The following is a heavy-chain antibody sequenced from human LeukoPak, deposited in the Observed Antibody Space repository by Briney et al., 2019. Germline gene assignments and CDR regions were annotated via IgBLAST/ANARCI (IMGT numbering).Heavy chain of an antibody. V-gene: IGHV4-34*01. D-gene: IGHD3-16*02. CDR1: GASFSGYY. CDR3: ARGLRYLSSRFDP. CDR2: INHSGIT. J-gene: IGHJ5*02. Sequence: PSGTLSLTCAVYGASFSGYYWSWIRQPPGKGREWIGEINHSGITNYNPSLKSRVTLSVDTSKNQLSLKLSSVTGADTAVYYRARGLRYLSSRFDPWGQGTLVTVS.